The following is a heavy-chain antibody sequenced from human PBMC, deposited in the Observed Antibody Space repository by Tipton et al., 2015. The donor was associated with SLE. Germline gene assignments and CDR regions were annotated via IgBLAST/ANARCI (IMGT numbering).Heavy chain of an antibody. CDR2: IYFSGQT. J-gene: IGHJ5*02. D-gene: IGHD1-26*01. Sequence: TLSLTCTVSGDSISTDNYYWGWTRQPAGKALAWIGHIYFSGQTYYNPSLKSRVTISVDTSKNQFSLKLNSVTATDAAVYYCARASFIVGSTTFWFDPWGQGALVIVSS. V-gene: IGHV4-61*09. CDR1: GDSISTDNYY. CDR3: ARASFIVGSTTFWFDP.